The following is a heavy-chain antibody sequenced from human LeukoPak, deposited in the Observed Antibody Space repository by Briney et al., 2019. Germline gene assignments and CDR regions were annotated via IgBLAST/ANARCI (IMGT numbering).Heavy chain of an antibody. Sequence: PSETLSLTCAVYGGSFSGYYWSWIRQPPGKGLEWIGEINHSGSTNYNPSLKSRVTISVDTSKNQFSLKLSSVTAADTAVYYCARFVHYVWGSYRYRYFDYWGQGTLVTVSS. V-gene: IGHV4-34*01. CDR2: INHSGST. D-gene: IGHD3-16*02. J-gene: IGHJ4*02. CDR3: ARFVHYVWGSYRYRYFDY. CDR1: GGSFSGYY.